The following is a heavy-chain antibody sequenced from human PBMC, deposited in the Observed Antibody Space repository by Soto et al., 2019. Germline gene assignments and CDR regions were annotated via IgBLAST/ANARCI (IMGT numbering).Heavy chain of an antibody. D-gene: IGHD6-19*01. Sequence: SETLSLTCTVSGGSISSYYWSWIRQPPGKGLEWIGYIYYSGSTNYNPSLKSRVTISVDTSKNQFPLKLSSVTAADTAVYYCARSIAVAGNIFGYWGQGTLVTVSS. CDR1: GGSISSYY. J-gene: IGHJ4*02. V-gene: IGHV4-59*08. CDR3: ARSIAVAGNIFGY. CDR2: IYYSGST.